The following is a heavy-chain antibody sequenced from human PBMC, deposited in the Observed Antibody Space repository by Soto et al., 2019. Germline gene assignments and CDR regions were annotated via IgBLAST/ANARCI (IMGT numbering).Heavy chain of an antibody. Sequence: PGESLKLSCTASGYSFTHYWIAWVRQMPGKGLEYMGIIYPSDSDSRYSPSFQGQVTFSADKSINTAYLQWSSLKASDTAMYYCARHGFYGDYSSNYFDPWGQGTLVTVSS. CDR1: GYSFTHYW. D-gene: IGHD4-17*01. V-gene: IGHV5-51*01. J-gene: IGHJ5*02. CDR2: IYPSDSDS. CDR3: ARHGFYGDYSSNYFDP.